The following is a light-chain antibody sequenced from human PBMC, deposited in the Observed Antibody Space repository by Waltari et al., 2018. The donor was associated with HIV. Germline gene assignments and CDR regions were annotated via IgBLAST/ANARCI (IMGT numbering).Light chain of an antibody. CDR3: QQRSAWPLT. J-gene: IGKJ4*01. CDR1: QSISNY. Sequence: EIVLTQSSATLSLSPGERATLPCRASQSISNYLAWYQQKPGQAPRLLIYDASNRTTGIPARFSGSGSGTDFSLTISSLDPEDLGVYYCQQRSAWPLTFGGGTKVEIK. V-gene: IGKV3-11*01. CDR2: DAS.